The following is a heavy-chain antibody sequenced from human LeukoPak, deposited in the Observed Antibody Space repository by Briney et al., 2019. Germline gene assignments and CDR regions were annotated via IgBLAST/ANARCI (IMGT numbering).Heavy chain of an antibody. Sequence: PSETLSLTCTVSGGSISSYYWSWIRQPAGKGLEWIGRIYTSGSTNYNPSLKSRVTMSVDTSKNQFSLKLSSVTAADTAVYYCARVSDYYGSGSSFWWFDPWGQGTLVTVSS. CDR3: ARVSDYYGSGSSFWWFDP. CDR1: GGSISSYY. D-gene: IGHD3-10*01. CDR2: IYTSGST. V-gene: IGHV4-4*07. J-gene: IGHJ5*02.